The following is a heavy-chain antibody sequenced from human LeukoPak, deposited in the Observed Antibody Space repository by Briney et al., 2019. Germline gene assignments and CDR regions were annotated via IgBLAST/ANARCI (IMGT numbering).Heavy chain of an antibody. V-gene: IGHV4-59*07. CDR1: GHLIRRYY. CDR2: NYYSGST. CDR3: GGSVVGLVSDY. D-gene: IGHD1-26*01. J-gene: IGHJ4*02. Sequence: SDTLSLLCTVSGHLIRRYYGLWLRQPPGKALECTGYNYYSGSTNYHPSLKGRVTNSLETFQNQFSLKMSPVTAADPAVYFLGGSVVGLVSDYWGQETLVTVSS.